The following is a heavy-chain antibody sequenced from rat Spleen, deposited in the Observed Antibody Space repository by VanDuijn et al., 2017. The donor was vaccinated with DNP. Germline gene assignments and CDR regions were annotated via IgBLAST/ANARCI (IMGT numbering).Heavy chain of an antibody. J-gene: IGHJ4*01. D-gene: IGHD1-4*01. Sequence: EVQLVESGGGLVQPGRSLKLSCAASGFTFSNYGMAWVRQAPTKGLEWVAVINAGSGNTYYRDSVKGRFTISRDNAKSTLYLQMDSLRSEDTATYYCARLPGYNYAMDAWGQGTSVTVSS. CDR2: INAGSGNT. V-gene: IGHV5S13*01. CDR3: ARLPGYNYAMDA. CDR1: GFTFSNYG.